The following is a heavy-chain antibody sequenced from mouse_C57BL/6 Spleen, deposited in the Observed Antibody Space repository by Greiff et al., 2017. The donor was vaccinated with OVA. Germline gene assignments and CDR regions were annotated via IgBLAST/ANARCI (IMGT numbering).Heavy chain of an antibody. J-gene: IGHJ4*01. CDR2: ISYDGSN. Sequence: EVHLVESGPGLVKPSQSLSLTCSVTGYSITSGYYWNWIRQFPGNKLEWMGYISYDGSNNYNPSLKNRISITRDTSKNQFFLKLNSVTTEDTATYYCARVPDYHYAMDYWGQGTSVTVSS. CDR1: GYSITSGYY. V-gene: IGHV3-6*01. D-gene: IGHD2-4*01. CDR3: ARVPDYHYAMDY.